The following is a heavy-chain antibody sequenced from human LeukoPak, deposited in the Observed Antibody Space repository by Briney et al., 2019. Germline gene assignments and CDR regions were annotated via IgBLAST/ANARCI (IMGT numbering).Heavy chain of an antibody. V-gene: IGHV3-48*01. D-gene: IGHD3-3*01. CDR3: ARSRVIFGVVHDY. CDR2: ISSSSSTI. J-gene: IGHJ4*02. Sequence: PGGSLRLSCAASGFTFSSYSMNWVRQAPGKGLEWVSYISSSSSTIYYADSVKGRLTISRDNAKNSLYLQMNSLRAEDTAVYYCARSRVIFGVVHDYWGQGTLVTVSS. CDR1: GFTFSSYS.